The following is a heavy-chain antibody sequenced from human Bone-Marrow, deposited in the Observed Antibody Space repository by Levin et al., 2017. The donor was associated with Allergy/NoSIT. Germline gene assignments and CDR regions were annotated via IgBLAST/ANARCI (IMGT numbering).Heavy chain of an antibody. CDR3: AKDLSGAMDV. CDR1: GFSFSNYG. J-gene: IGHJ6*02. Sequence: GGSLRLSCAGSGFSFSNYGMHWVRQAPGKGLEWVAVISYVGNNKYYGDTVKGRFTISKDNSKNLVYLQMNSLRIEDTAVYYCAKDLSGAMDVWGQGTTVTVSS. V-gene: IGHV3-30*18. CDR2: ISYVGNNK. D-gene: IGHD3-10*01.